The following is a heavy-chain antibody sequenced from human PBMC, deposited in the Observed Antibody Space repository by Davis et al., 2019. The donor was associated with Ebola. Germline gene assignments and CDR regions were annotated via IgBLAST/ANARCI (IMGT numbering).Heavy chain of an antibody. CDR1: RFTFSNSD. D-gene: IGHD1-26*01. J-gene: IGHJ4*02. CDR2: IWYDGSNS. CDR3: ARAVGPIYFDY. V-gene: IGHV3-33*01. Sequence: PGGSLRLSCAPSRFTFSNSDMHWVRQAPGQGLEWVAVIWYDGSNSYYADSVKGRFTIARDNSKNTLYLHMNSLRAEDTALYYCARAVGPIYFDYWGQGTLVTVSS.